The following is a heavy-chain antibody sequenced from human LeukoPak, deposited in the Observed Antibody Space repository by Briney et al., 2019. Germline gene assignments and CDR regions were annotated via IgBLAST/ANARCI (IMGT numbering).Heavy chain of an antibody. CDR3: ASLSVLRYFDWLFEDAFDI. J-gene: IGHJ3*02. V-gene: IGHV3-21*01. CDR1: GFTFSSYS. D-gene: IGHD3-9*01. Sequence: GGSLRLSCAASGFTFSSYSMNWVRQAPGKGLEWVSSISSSSSYIYYADSVKGRFTISRDNAKNSLYLQMNSLRAEDTAVYYCASLSVLRYFDWLFEDAFDIWGQGTMVTVSS. CDR2: ISSSSSYI.